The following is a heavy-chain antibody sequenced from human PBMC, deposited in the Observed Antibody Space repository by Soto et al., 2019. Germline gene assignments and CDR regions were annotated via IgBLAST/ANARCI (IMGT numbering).Heavy chain of an antibody. V-gene: IGHV1-18*01. Sequence: QVQLVQSGAEVKKPGASVKVSCKASGYTFTSYGISWVRQAPEQGLEWMGRISANNGNTNYAQKLQGRVTWTTNTSTSTAHMELSSLRSDDTGVYYCARDYGDYLLFTLHYWGQGTRVTVSS. D-gene: IGHD4-17*01. CDR1: GYTFTSYG. CDR2: ISANNGNT. CDR3: ARDYGDYLLFTLHY. J-gene: IGHJ4*02.